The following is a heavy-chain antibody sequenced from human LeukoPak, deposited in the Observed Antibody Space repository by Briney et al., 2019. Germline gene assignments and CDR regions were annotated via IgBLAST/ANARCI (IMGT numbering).Heavy chain of an antibody. CDR3: ARGPGTTTTIYDY. CDR1: GGSFSGYY. D-gene: IGHD1-1*01. J-gene: IGHJ4*02. Sequence: SETMSLTCGVYGGSFSGYYWSWIRQPPGKGLEWIGEINHSGSTNYNPSLKSRVTISVDTSKNQFSLKLSSVTAADTAVYYCARGPGTTTTIYDYWGQGTLVTVSS. CDR2: INHSGST. V-gene: IGHV4-34*01.